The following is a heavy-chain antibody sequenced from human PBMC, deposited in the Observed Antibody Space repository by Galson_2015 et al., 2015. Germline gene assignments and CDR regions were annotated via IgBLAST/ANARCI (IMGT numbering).Heavy chain of an antibody. CDR3: VKAPSRIPYDSSWYGY. V-gene: IGHV3-23*01. Sequence: SLRLSCAASGFTFSNYAMSWVRQAPGKGLEWVSAISSSGGSTYYTDSVKGRFTISRDNSKNTLYLQVKSLRAEDTAVYYCVKAPSRIPYDSSWYGYWGQGTLVTVSS. D-gene: IGHD6-13*01. J-gene: IGHJ4*02. CDR2: ISSSGGST. CDR1: GFTFSNYA.